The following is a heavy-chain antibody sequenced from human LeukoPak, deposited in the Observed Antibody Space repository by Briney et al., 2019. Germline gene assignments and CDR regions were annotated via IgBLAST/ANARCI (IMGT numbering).Heavy chain of an antibody. J-gene: IGHJ4*02. CDR2: ISGSGGST. D-gene: IGHD5-12*01. V-gene: IGHV3-23*01. Sequence: GGSLRLSCAASGFTFSSYAMTWVRQAPGKGLEWVSSISGSGGSTYYADSVKGRFTISRDNSKDTLFLQMNSLRAEDTAVYYCASEGQWLRFDYWGQGTLVTVSS. CDR1: GFTFSSYA. CDR3: ASEGQWLRFDY.